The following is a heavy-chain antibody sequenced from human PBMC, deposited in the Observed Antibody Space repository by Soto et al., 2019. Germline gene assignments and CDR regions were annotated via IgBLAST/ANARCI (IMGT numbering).Heavy chain of an antibody. CDR2: IIPILGIA. CDR1: GGTFSSYA. J-gene: IGHJ3*02. CDR3: GNPPGIVATINPSDDAFDI. D-gene: IGHD5-12*01. V-gene: IGHV1-69*04. Sequence: SVKVSCKASGGTFSSYAISWVRQAPGQGLEWMGRIIPILGIANYAQKFQGRVTITADKSTSTAYMELSSLRSEDTAVYYCGNPPGIVATINPSDDAFDIWGQGTMVTVSS.